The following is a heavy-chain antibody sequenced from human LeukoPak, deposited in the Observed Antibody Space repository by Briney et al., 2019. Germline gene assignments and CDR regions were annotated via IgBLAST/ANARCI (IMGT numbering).Heavy chain of an antibody. D-gene: IGHD3-10*02. V-gene: IGHV4-59*01. CDR1: GGSISSDY. Sequence: SETLSLTCTVSGGSISSDYWSWLRQPPGKGLEWIGYIHYSGSTNYNPSLKSRVTISVDTSKNQFSLKLSSVTAADTAVYYCARAFNYYVNAYWGQGTLVTVSS. CDR2: IHYSGST. J-gene: IGHJ4*02. CDR3: ARAFNYYVNAY.